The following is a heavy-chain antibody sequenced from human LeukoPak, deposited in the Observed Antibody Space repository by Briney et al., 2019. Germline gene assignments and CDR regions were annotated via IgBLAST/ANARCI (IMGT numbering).Heavy chain of an antibody. Sequence: ASVKVSCKASGYTFTSYGISWVRQAPGQGLEWMGWISAYNGNTDYAQKLQGRVTMTTDTSTSTAYMELRSLRSDDTAVYYCARFRSWDYYYYGMDVWGQGTTVTVSS. D-gene: IGHD6-13*01. CDR3: ARFRSWDYYYYGMDV. V-gene: IGHV1-18*01. CDR1: GYTFTSYG. J-gene: IGHJ6*02. CDR2: ISAYNGNT.